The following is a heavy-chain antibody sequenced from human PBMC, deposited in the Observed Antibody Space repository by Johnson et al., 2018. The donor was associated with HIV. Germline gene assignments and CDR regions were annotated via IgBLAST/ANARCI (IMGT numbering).Heavy chain of an antibody. Sequence: QVQLVESGGGVVQPGGSLRLSCAASGFTFSNYGMHCVRQAPSKGLEWVAFLRYDGTEKYNEDSVKGLFTVSRDNSKNTLYLQMNGLGPEDTAVYYCAKDGRDDLRAFDIWGQGTMVKVSS. CDR2: LRYDGTEK. J-gene: IGHJ3*02. D-gene: IGHD5-24*01. CDR3: AKDGRDDLRAFDI. V-gene: IGHV3-30*02. CDR1: GFTFSNYG.